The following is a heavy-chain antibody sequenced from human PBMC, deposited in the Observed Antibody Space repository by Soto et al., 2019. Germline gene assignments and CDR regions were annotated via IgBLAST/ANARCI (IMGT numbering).Heavy chain of an antibody. Sequence: GGSLRLSCAASGFTFSSYAMSWVRQAPGKGLEWVSAISGSGGSTYYADSVKGRFTISRDNSKNTLYLQMNSLRAEDTAVYYCAKDVLAMHYYGSGSPSTYFDYWGQGTLVTVSS. CDR2: ISGSGGST. V-gene: IGHV3-23*01. D-gene: IGHD3-10*01. CDR1: GFTFSSYA. J-gene: IGHJ4*02. CDR3: AKDVLAMHYYGSGSPSTYFDY.